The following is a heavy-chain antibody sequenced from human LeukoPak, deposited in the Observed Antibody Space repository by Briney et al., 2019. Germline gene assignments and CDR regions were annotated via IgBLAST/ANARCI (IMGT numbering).Heavy chain of an antibody. J-gene: IGHJ3*02. CDR1: GGSISRYY. D-gene: IGHD1-1*01. V-gene: IGHV4-4*07. CDR3: ARDRNWNQEDAFDI. CDR2: IYTSRST. Sequence: SETLSLTGTVSGGSISRYYWSWIRQPAGKGLEWIGRIYTSRSTNYNPPLKSRVTMSVDTSKNQFSLKLSSETAAHTAVYYSARDRNWNQEDAFDIWGQGTMVTVSS.